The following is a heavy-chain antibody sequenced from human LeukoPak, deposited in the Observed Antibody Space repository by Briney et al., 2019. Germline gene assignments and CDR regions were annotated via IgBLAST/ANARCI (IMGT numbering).Heavy chain of an antibody. V-gene: IGHV4-59*08. CDR1: GGSISSYY. CDR3: ARHRWELDAFDI. J-gene: IGHJ3*02. Sequence: SETLSLTCTVSGGSISSYYWTWIRQPPGKGLEWIGHIYYSGSTNYNPSLKSRVTISVDTSKNQFSLKLSSVTAADTAVYYCARHRWELDAFDIWGQGTMVTVSS. CDR2: IYYSGST. D-gene: IGHD1-26*01.